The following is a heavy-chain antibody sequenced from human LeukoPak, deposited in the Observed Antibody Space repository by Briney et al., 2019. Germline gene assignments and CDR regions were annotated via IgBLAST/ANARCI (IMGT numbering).Heavy chain of an antibody. CDR3: ARHRGSPYSGSYYYFDF. V-gene: IGHV4-39*01. CDR2: IYYTGST. CDR1: GGSISSYY. J-gene: IGHJ4*02. Sequence: SETLSLTCTVSGGSISSYYWGWIRQPPGKGLEWTGSIYYTGSTYYNPSLKSRVTISVDTSRNQFSLKLSSVTAADTAVYYCARHRGSPYSGSYYYFDFWGQGTLVTVSS. D-gene: IGHD1-26*01.